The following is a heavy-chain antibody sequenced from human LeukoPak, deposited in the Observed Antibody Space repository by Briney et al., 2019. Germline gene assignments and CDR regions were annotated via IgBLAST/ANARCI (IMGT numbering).Heavy chain of an antibody. CDR3: AKTTTGYSSGRYPGWPVDY. CDR1: GFTLGSYA. J-gene: IGHJ4*02. Sequence: GGSLSLFCTASGFTLGSYAVRWVRQAPGKGLEWVSGISGSGCGTYYADSVKGRFTISRDNSKNTVYLQMNSLSTEDTAVYHCAKTTTGYSSGRYPGWPVDYWGQGTLVTVSS. V-gene: IGHV3-23*01. CDR2: ISGSGCGT. D-gene: IGHD6-19*01.